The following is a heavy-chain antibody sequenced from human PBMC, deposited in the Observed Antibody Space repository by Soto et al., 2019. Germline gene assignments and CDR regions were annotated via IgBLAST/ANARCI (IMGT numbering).Heavy chain of an antibody. V-gene: IGHV3-21*01. CDR3: ARDPSGSQYANWFDH. CDR1: GFTFSSYS. Sequence: GSLRLSCAASGFTFSSYSMNWVRQAPGKGLEWVSSISSSSSYIYYADSVKGRFTISRDNAKNSLYLQMNSLRAEDTAVYYCARDPSGSQYANWFDHWGQGTLVTVSS. CDR2: ISSSSSYI. D-gene: IGHD1-26*01. J-gene: IGHJ5*02.